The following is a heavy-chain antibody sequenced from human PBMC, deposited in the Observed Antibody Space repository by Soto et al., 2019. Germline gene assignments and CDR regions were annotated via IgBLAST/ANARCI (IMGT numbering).Heavy chain of an antibody. V-gene: IGHV1-8*01. CDR3: ARGRGHSSGWYGDY. Sequence: QVQLVQSGAEVKKPGASVKVSCKASGYTFTSYDINWVRQATGQGLEGMGWMNPNSGNTSYAQKFQGRVTMTRNTSIRAAYMELSSLRSEDTAVYYCARGRGHSSGWYGDYWGQGTLVTVSS. D-gene: IGHD6-19*01. CDR1: GYTFTSYD. J-gene: IGHJ4*02. CDR2: MNPNSGNT.